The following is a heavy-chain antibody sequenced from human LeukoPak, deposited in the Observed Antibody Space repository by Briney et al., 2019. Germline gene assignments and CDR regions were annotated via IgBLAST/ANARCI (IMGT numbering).Heavy chain of an antibody. CDR2: ISGSGGST. CDR3: AKDPDRRIAAAGTSFDC. V-gene: IGHV3-23*01. J-gene: IGHJ4*02. Sequence: PGGSLRLSCAASGFTFSSYAMSWVRQAPGKGLEWVSAISGSGGSTYYADSVKGRFTISRDNSKNTLYLQMNSLRAEDTAVYYCAKDPDRRIAAAGTSFDCWGQGTLVTVSS. D-gene: IGHD6-13*01. CDR1: GFTFSSYA.